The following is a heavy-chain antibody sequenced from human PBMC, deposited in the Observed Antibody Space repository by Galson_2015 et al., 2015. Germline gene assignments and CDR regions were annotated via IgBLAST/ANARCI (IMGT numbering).Heavy chain of an antibody. CDR3: AKDHSSSWYHWFDP. Sequence: QVQLQESGPGLVKPSETLSLTCTVSGGSISSYYWSWIRQPPGKGLEWIGYIYYGGSTNYNPSLKSRVTISVDTSKNQFSLKLSSVTAADTAVYYWAKDHSSSWYHWFDPWGQ. V-gene: IGHV4-59*01. CDR1: GGSISSYY. D-gene: IGHD6-13*01. J-gene: IGHJ5*02. CDR2: IYYGGST.